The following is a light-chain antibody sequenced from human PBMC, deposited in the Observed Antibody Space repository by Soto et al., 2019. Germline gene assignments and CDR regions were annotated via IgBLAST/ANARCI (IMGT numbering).Light chain of an antibody. Sequence: EVVLTQSPATLSLSPGERATLSYRASQSVISYLAWYQQKPGQTPRLLIYDASNRATGIPARFSGSGSGTDFTLTISSLEPEDFAFYFCQQRGNWPPTFGPGTKVDI. CDR3: QQRGNWPPT. CDR2: DAS. CDR1: QSVISY. J-gene: IGKJ3*01. V-gene: IGKV3-11*01.